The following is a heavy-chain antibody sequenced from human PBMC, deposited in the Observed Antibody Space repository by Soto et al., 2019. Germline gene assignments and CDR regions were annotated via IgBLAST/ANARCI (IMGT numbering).Heavy chain of an antibody. CDR2: INPNSGVT. D-gene: IGHD5-12*01. V-gene: IGHV1-2*04. Sequence: QVQLVQSGAEVKEPGASVTVSCRASGDRFTDYYMHWVRQAPGQGLEWMGWINPNSGVTKYAQKFQGWVTMTRDTSIRTVYMQLSRLRFDDTAIYYCARESGGATATLGYYYFYMDVWGTGTRVTVSS. J-gene: IGHJ6*03. CDR3: ARESGGATATLGYYYFYMDV. CDR1: GDRFTDYY.